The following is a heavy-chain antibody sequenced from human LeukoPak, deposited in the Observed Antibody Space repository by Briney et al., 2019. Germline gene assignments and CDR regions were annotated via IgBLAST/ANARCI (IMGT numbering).Heavy chain of an antibody. CDR3: ARDLNLGTTDSY. CDR2: ISFDGTNK. CDR1: GFTFSSYG. D-gene: IGHD4-11*01. Sequence: GGSLRLSCAASGFTFSSYGIHWVRQAPGKGLEWVAVISFDGTNKYYADSVKGRFTISRDNSKNTLSLQMNSLGAEDTAVYYCARDLNLGTTDSYWGQGTLVTVSS. J-gene: IGHJ4*02. V-gene: IGHV3-30*03.